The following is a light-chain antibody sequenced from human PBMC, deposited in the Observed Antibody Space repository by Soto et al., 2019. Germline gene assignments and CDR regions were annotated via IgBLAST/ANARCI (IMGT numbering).Light chain of an antibody. Sequence: QSVVTQPPSASGNHGQRVTISCSGRSSNIESNTVTWYQHLPRPAPKLVVYSNYDRPSGVPDLFSGSTSGTSASLVIRGLQSEDEADYYCAAWDDILNGYVFGGGTKVTVL. CDR1: SSNIESNT. V-gene: IGLV1-44*01. CDR3: AAWDDILNGYV. CDR2: SNY. J-gene: IGLJ1*01.